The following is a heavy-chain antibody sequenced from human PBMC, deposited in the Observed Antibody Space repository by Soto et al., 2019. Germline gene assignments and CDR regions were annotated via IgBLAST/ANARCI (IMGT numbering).Heavy chain of an antibody. CDR3: ARETVELATNG. D-gene: IGHD5-12*01. CDR1: GFTFSSYW. CDR2: IKQDGSEK. J-gene: IGHJ4*02. Sequence: EVQLEESGGGLVQPGGSLRLSCAASGFTFSSYWMSWVRQAPGKGLEWVANIKQDGSEKYYVDSVKGRFTISRDNAENSLFLQMSSLRAEDTAVYYCARETVELATNGWGQGTLVTVSS. V-gene: IGHV3-7*01.